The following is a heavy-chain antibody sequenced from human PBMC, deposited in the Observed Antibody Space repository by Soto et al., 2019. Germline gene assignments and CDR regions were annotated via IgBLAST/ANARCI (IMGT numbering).Heavy chain of an antibody. D-gene: IGHD3-22*01. J-gene: IGHJ4*02. CDR3: ARAHYGPSGYCFYS. CDR1: GDSISSGGYS. Sequence: QVQLQESGSGLVKPSQPLSLTCTVSGDSISSGGYSWSWLRQPPRQGLEWIGYIYHTGSNSYSPSLTSRVTMSVDKSKNQFSLILNSVTAADTAMYYCARAHYGPSGYCFYSWGQGALFTFSS. CDR2: IYHTGSN. V-gene: IGHV4-30-2*01.